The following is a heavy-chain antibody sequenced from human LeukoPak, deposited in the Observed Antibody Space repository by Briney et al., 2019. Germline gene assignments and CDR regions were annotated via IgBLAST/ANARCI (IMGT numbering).Heavy chain of an antibody. Sequence: GASVKVSCKASGYTFTSYGISWVRQAPGQGLEWTGWISAYNGNTNYAQKLQGRVTMTTDTSTSTAYMELRSLRSDDTAVYYCGRRIVATIWFDPWGQGTLVTVSS. CDR3: GRRIVATIWFDP. CDR1: GYTFTSYG. J-gene: IGHJ5*02. CDR2: ISAYNGNT. V-gene: IGHV1-18*01. D-gene: IGHD5-12*01.